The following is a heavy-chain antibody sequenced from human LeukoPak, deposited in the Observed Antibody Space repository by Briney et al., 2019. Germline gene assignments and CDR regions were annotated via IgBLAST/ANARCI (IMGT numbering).Heavy chain of an antibody. CDR1: GFTFSSYS. CDR3: ARDIFTMVRGVTRFNWFDP. V-gene: IGHV3-21*01. D-gene: IGHD3-10*01. CDR2: ISSSSSYI. J-gene: IGHJ5*02. Sequence: PGGSLRLSCAASGFTFSSYSMNWVRQAPGKGLEWVSSISSSSSYIYYADSVKGRFTISRDNAKNSLYLQMNSLRAEDTAVYYCARDIFTMVRGVTRFNWFDPWGQGTLVTVSS.